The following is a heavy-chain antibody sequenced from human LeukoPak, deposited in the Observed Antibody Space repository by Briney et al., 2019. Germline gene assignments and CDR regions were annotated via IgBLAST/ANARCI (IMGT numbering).Heavy chain of an antibody. J-gene: IGHJ4*02. V-gene: IGHV3-30*03. CDR2: ISSNGNDK. CDR1: GVTFSTYG. CDR3: TTEVIRGKYGDDYDD. Sequence: GGSLRLSCEASGVTFSTYGMHWVRQAPGKGLEWVAHISSNGNDKLYGDSVKGRFTISRDDSKSTLYLQMDSLRPDDTAIYYCTTEVIRGKYGDDYDDWGQGTLVTVTS. D-gene: IGHD5-12*01.